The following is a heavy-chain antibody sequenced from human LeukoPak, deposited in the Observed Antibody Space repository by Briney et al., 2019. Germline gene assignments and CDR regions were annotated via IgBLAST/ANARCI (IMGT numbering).Heavy chain of an antibody. V-gene: IGHV3-13*04. CDR2: IGTSGDT. CDR1: GFTFSSYD. D-gene: IGHD6-19*01. CDR3: SRVDSSGWPNYFDS. Sequence: GGSLRLSCAASGFTFSSYDMHWVRQATGKGLEWVSVIGTSGDTYYAGSVMGRFTISRENGKNSLYLQMNSLTAGDTAVYFCSRVDSSGWPNYFDSWGQGTLVTVSS. J-gene: IGHJ4*02.